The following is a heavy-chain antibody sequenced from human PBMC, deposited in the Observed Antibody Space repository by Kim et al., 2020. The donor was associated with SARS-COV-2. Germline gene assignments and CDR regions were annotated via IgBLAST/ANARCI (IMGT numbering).Heavy chain of an antibody. V-gene: IGHV1-2*02. CDR2: INPNSGGT. D-gene: IGHD5-12*01. Sequence: ASVKVSCKASGYTFTGYYMHWVRQAPGQGLEWMGWINPNSGGTNYAQKFQGRVTMTRDTSISTAYMELSRPRSDDTAVYYCAREGEIVDIVATIGGDFDYWGQGTLVTVSS. J-gene: IGHJ4*02. CDR1: GYTFTGYY. CDR3: AREGEIVDIVATIGGDFDY.